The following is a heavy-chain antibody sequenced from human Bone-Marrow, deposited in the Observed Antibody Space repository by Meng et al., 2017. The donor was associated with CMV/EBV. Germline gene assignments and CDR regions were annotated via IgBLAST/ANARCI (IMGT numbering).Heavy chain of an antibody. J-gene: IGHJ5*02. D-gene: IGHD3-3*01. Sequence: GESLKISRQGSGYSFTSYWIGWVRQMPGKGLEWMGIIYPGDSDTRYSPSFQGQVTISADKSISTAYLQWSSLKASDTAMYYCARGYYDFWSGYYWFDPWGHGTLVTVSS. CDR1: GYSFTSYW. V-gene: IGHV5-51*01. CDR3: ARGYYDFWSGYYWFDP. CDR2: IYPGDSDT.